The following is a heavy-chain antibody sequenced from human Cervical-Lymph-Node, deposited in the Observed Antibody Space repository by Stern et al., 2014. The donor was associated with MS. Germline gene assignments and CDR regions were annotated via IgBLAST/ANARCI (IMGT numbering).Heavy chain of an antibody. D-gene: IGHD2-15*01. Sequence: QVQLVESGGGLVKPGASVKVSCAASGYTFTRYGLSWVRQAPGQGLEWIGWISDYDGNTNYAQKLQGRFTMTTDTATSTVYMELKSLRSDDTAVYYCARVLLGSENALDIWGQGTTVTVSS. CDR2: ISDYDGNT. J-gene: IGHJ3*02. CDR3: ARVLLGSENALDI. CDR1: GYTFTRYG. V-gene: IGHV1-18*01.